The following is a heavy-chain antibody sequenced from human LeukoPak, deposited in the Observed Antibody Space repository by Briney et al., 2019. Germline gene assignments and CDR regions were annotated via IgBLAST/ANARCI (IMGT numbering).Heavy chain of an antibody. D-gene: IGHD6-13*01. CDR3: AKSRSGSSNWALRIFDN. CDR2: ISPAGGTT. J-gene: IGHJ4*02. Sequence: GGSLRLSCTVSGFSFGSEAMSWVRQAPGRGLEWVSSISPAGGTTYYADSVKGRFTISRDNSKNTLYVQMSSLRVEDTAVYYCAKSRSGSSNWALRIFDNWGQGTLVTVSS. V-gene: IGHV3-23*01. CDR1: GFSFGSEA.